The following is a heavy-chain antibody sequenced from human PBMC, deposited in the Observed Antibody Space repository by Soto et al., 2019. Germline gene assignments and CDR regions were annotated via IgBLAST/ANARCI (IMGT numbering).Heavy chain of an antibody. CDR2: ITSGGTVF. CDR1: GFNVGDYE. J-gene: IGHJ6*02. CDR3: ARGRYALGV. Sequence: GGSLRLSXAASGFNVGDYEMNWVRQAPGKGLEWISMITSGGTVFYYADSVRGRFAISRDDTENSLHLQMNSLRVEDTAMYYCARGRYALGVWGQGTTVTVSS. V-gene: IGHV3-48*03. D-gene: IGHD3-9*01.